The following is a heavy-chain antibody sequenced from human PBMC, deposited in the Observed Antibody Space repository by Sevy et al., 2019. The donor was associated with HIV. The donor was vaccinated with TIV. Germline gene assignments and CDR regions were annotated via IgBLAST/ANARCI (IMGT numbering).Heavy chain of an antibody. CDR2: VTHSGST. CDR3: ARWRGTRVTMMVVVTTGYFDY. CDR1: GGSFNNYD. Sequence: SETLSLTCGIYGGSFNNYDWSWIRQPPGKGLEWIGEVTHSGSTNYNPSLKGRFTMSLDTSKNQFSLKLTSVTAADTAVYYCARWRGTRVTMMVVVTTGYFDYWGQGTLVTVSS. V-gene: IGHV4-34*01. J-gene: IGHJ4*02. D-gene: IGHD3-22*01.